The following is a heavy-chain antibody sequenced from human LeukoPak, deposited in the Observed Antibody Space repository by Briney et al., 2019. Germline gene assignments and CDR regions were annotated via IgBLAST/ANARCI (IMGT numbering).Heavy chain of an antibody. V-gene: IGHV3-23*01. CDR3: AKAFQQLPQPFDH. CDR2: ISGSGYST. D-gene: IGHD6-13*01. CDR1: GFTFSSYP. Sequence: GGSLRLSCAASGFTFSSYPMSWVRQAPGKGLEWVSTISGSGYSTYYADSVKGRFTISRDSSKNTLYLQMNSLRAEDTAAYYCAKAFQQLPQPFDHWGQGTLVTVPS. J-gene: IGHJ4*02.